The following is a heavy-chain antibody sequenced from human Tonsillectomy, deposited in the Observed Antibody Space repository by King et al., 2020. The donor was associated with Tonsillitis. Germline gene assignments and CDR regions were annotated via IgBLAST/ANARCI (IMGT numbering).Heavy chain of an antibody. CDR2: IYYSGST. D-gene: IGHD3-22*01. CDR1: GGSVSSARYY. J-gene: IGHJ4*02. Sequence: QLQESGPGLVKPSETLSLTCTVSGGSVSSARYYWSWIRQPPGKGLEWIGYIYYSGSTNYNPSLKSRVTISVDTSKNQFSLKLSSVTAADTAVYYCARDLGYYYDSSGYLGRFDYWGQGTLVTVSS. CDR3: ARDLGYYYDSSGYLGRFDY. V-gene: IGHV4-61*01.